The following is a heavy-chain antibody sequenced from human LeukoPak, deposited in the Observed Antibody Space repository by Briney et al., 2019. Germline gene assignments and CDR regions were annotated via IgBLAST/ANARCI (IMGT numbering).Heavy chain of an antibody. CDR2: IHDSGST. Sequence: PSETLSLTCTVSGGSISGNNYHWGWIRQPPGKGLEWIGSIHDSGSTYYNPSLKSRVTISVDTSKNQFSLRLSSMTAADTAVYYCARDLWRYDILTGYPLYYWGQGTLVTVSS. J-gene: IGHJ4*02. D-gene: IGHD3-9*01. CDR3: ARDLWRYDILTGYPLYY. CDR1: GGSISGNNYH. V-gene: IGHV4-39*07.